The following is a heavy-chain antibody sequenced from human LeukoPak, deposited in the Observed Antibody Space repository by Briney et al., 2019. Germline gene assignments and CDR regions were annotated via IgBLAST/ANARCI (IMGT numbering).Heavy chain of an antibody. Sequence: ASVKVSCKASGYTFTGYYMHWVRQAPGQGLEWMGWINPNSGGTNYAQKFQGRVTMTRDTSISTAYMELSRLRSDDTAVYYCARDYILTGYTFDYWGQGTQVTVSS. CDR3: ARDYILTGYTFDY. D-gene: IGHD3-9*01. CDR1: GYTFTGYY. J-gene: IGHJ4*02. CDR2: INPNSGGT. V-gene: IGHV1-2*02.